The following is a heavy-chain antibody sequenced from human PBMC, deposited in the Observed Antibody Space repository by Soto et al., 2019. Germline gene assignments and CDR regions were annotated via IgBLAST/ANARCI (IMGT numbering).Heavy chain of an antibody. Sequence: GGSLRLSCAASGCTVISNYMIWVRQAQGKGLEWVSVMYSGGSAYYADSVKGRFTISRDNAKNSLYLQMNSLRAEDTAVYYCAIEKVGATSVHVFDIWGQGTMVTVSS. CDR1: GCTVISNY. J-gene: IGHJ3*02. D-gene: IGHD1-26*01. CDR3: AIEKVGATSVHVFDI. CDR2: MYSGGSA. V-gene: IGHV3-66*01.